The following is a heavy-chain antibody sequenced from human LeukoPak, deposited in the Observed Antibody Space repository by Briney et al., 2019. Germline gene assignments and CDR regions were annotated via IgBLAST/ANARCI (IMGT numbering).Heavy chain of an antibody. D-gene: IGHD3-10*01. CDR2: IYSGGRT. Sequence: ETLSLTCTVSGGSISSYYWSWVRQAPGKGLEWVSVIYSGGRTEYADSVKGRFTISRDNSRNMLYLQMNSLRPEDTAVYYCARENGRGVISPYFDYWGQGTLVTVSS. CDR1: GGSISSYY. CDR3: ARENGRGVISPYFDY. V-gene: IGHV3-66*01. J-gene: IGHJ4*02.